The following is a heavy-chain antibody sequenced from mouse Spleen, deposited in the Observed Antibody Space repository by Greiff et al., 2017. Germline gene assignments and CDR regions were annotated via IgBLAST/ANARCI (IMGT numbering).Heavy chain of an antibody. CDR3: ASTSDRYDGAMDY. CDR2: IHPNSGST. V-gene: IGHV1-64*01. D-gene: IGHD2-14*01. Sequence: QVQLQQPGAELVKPGASVKLSCKASGYTFTSYWMHWVKQRPGQGLEWIGMIHPNSGSTNYNEKFKSKATLTVDKSSSTAYMQLSSLTSEDSAVYYCASTSDRYDGAMDYWGQGTSVTVAS. J-gene: IGHJ4*01. CDR1: GYTFTSYW.